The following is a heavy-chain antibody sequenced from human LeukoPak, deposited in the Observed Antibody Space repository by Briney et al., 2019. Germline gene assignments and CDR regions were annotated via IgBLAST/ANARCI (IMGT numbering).Heavy chain of an antibody. CDR2: ISYDGSNK. J-gene: IGHJ4*02. CDR3: ARDSAVAGPCFDY. V-gene: IGHV3-30*03. CDR1: GFTFNSYG. D-gene: IGHD6-19*01. Sequence: GGSLRLSCAASGFTFNSYGMHWVRQVPGKGLEGVALISYDGSNKHYADSVKGRFTISRDNSKNTLYLQMNSLRAEDTAVYYCARDSAVAGPCFDYWGQGTLVTVSS.